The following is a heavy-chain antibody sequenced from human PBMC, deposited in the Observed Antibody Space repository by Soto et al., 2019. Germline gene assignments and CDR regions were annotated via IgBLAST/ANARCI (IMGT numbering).Heavy chain of an antibody. D-gene: IGHD3-22*01. Sequence: GGSLRLSCAASGFTFSSYGMHWVRQAPGKGLEWVSVISGNGGNTYYADSVKGRFTISRDNPKNTLYLQMNSLRAEDTAVYYCAKGDYDSSGYPRASCRYGMDVWGQGTTVTVS. CDR3: AKGDYDSSGYPRASCRYGMDV. CDR2: ISGNGGNT. V-gene: IGHV3-30*18. J-gene: IGHJ6*02. CDR1: GFTFSSYG.